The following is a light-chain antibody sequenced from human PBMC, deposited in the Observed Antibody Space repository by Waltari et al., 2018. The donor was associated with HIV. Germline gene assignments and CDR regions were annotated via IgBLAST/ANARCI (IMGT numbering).Light chain of an antibody. CDR1: TVALTSGHY. J-gene: IGLJ2*01. CDR2: TIN. CDR3: LLFYSGVRV. V-gene: IGLV7-46*01. Sequence: QAVVTQHPSSTVSPGGTATLTCASSTVALTSGHYPYWLQRKPGQAPTTLIYTINTKPSWTPARFSGSLLGGKAALTLSGAQSEDEAEYYCLLFYSGVRVFGGGTKLTVL.